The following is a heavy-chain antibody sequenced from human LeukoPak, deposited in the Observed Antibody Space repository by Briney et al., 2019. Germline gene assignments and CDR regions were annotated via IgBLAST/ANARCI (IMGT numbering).Heavy chain of an antibody. D-gene: IGHD5-18*01. V-gene: IGHV3-23*01. J-gene: IGHJ4*02. Sequence: GGSLRLSCAASGFTFSSYAMSWVRQAPGKGLEWVSAISGSGGSTYYADSVKGRFTISRDNSKNTLYLQMNSLRAEDTAVYYCAKGSFRGYSYEVLWYWGQGTLVTVPS. CDR3: AKGSFRGYSYEVLWY. CDR1: GFTFSSYA. CDR2: ISGSGGST.